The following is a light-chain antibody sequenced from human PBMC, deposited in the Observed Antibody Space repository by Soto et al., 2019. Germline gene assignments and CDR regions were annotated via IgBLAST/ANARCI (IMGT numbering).Light chain of an antibody. J-gene: IGKJ5*01. Sequence: EIVMTQAAAALSLSPGGRATLSCRASQSVSLSLAWYQQKPGQAPRLPIYDASKRATGIPARFSGSGSGTDFALTITSLEPEDFAVYFCHQRYNWPPGTVGQGTRLEIK. V-gene: IGKV3-11*01. CDR3: HQRYNWPPGT. CDR1: QSVSLS. CDR2: DAS.